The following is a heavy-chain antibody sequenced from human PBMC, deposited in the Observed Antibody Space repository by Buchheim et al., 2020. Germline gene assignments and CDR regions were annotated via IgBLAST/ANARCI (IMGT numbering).Heavy chain of an antibody. Sequence: QVQLQESGPGLVKPSGTLSLTCAVSGGSISSSNWWSWVRQPPGKGLEWIGEIYHSGSTNYNPSLKRRVTISVAKSKQQFPMKLSSVTAADTAVYYCARDSDYRSGGSCTFANWFDPWGQGTL. D-gene: IGHD2-15*01. CDR2: IYHSGST. CDR1: GGSISSSNW. V-gene: IGHV4-4*02. CDR3: ARDSDYRSGGSCTFANWFDP. J-gene: IGHJ5*02.